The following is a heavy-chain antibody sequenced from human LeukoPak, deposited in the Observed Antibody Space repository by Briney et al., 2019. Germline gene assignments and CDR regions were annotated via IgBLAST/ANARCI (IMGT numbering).Heavy chain of an antibody. CDR2: INHSGST. CDR3: ARGHLSGSSWYDY. Sequence: SETLSLTCAVYGGSFSGYYWSWIRQPPGKGLEWIGEINHSGSTNYNPSLKSRVTISVDTSKNQFSLKLSSVTAADTAVYYCARGHLSGSSWYDYWGQGTLVIVSS. D-gene: IGHD6-13*01. J-gene: IGHJ4*02. CDR1: GGSFSGYY. V-gene: IGHV4-34*01.